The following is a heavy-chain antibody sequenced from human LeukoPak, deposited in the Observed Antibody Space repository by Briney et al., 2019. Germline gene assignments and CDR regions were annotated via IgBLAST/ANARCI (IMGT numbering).Heavy chain of an antibody. J-gene: IGHJ4*02. CDR2: IYPGDSGT. Sequence: GESLKISCKGSGYSFTSYWIGWVRQMPGKGLEWMGIIYPGDSGTRYSPSFQGQVTISADKSISTAYLQWSSLKASDTAMYYCARAIAGTTSSFDYWGQGTLVTVSS. V-gene: IGHV5-51*01. CDR1: GYSFTSYW. D-gene: IGHD2/OR15-2a*01. CDR3: ARAIAGTTSSFDY.